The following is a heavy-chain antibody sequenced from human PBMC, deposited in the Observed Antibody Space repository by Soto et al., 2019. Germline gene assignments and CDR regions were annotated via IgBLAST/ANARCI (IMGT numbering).Heavy chain of an antibody. V-gene: IGHV3-23*01. Sequence: GGSLRLSCAASGFTFTDYAMSWVRQAPGKGLEWVSLIDASGGYTYYADSVKGRFTISRDNSKNTLYLQMNSLRAEDTAVYYCAKDRRYNWNYSLFDPWGQGTLVTVSS. CDR1: GFTFTDYA. CDR3: AKDRRYNWNYSLFDP. J-gene: IGHJ5*02. CDR2: IDASGGYT. D-gene: IGHD1-7*01.